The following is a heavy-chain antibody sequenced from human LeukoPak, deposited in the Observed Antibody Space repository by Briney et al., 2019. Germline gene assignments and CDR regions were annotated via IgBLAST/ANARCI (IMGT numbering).Heavy chain of an antibody. Sequence: GGSLRLSCAASGITFSTYAMNWVRQAPGKGLEWVSSLSGGGGSTYYADSVKGRFTISRDNSKNTLYLQVNSLRAEDAAIYYCAKGRREVVTAIFDYWGEGTLVTVSS. V-gene: IGHV3-23*01. CDR1: GITFSTYA. CDR2: LSGGGGST. D-gene: IGHD2-21*02. CDR3: AKGRREVVTAIFDY. J-gene: IGHJ4*02.